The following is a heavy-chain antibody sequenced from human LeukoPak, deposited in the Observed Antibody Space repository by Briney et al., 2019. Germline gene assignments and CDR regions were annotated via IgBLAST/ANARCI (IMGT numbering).Heavy chain of an antibody. Sequence: ASVKVSCKASGYTFTSYAMHWVRQAPGQRLEWMGWINAGNGNTKYSQKFQGRVTITRDTSASTAYMELSSLRSEDTAVYYCARSSPVSRASIGPWGQGTLVTVSS. J-gene: IGHJ5*02. CDR3: ARSSPVSRASIGP. CDR1: GYTFTSYA. CDR2: INAGNGNT. D-gene: IGHD6-6*01. V-gene: IGHV1-3*01.